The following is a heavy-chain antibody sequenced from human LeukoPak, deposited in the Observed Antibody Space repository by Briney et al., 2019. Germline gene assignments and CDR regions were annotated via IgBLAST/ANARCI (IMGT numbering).Heavy chain of an antibody. D-gene: IGHD3-22*01. CDR2: ISSSSSYI. Sequence: GGSLRLSCASSGFTFSSYSMNWVRQAPGKGLEWVSSISSSSSYIYYADSVKGRFTISRDNAKNSLYLQMNSLRAEDTAVYYCARGKASIVVVINEGGFDYWGQGTLVTVSS. J-gene: IGHJ4*02. CDR1: GFTFSSYS. V-gene: IGHV3-21*01. CDR3: ARGKASIVVVINEGGFDY.